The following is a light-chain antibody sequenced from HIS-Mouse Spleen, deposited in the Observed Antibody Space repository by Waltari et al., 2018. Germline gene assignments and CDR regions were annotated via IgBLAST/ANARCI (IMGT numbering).Light chain of an antibody. CDR1: SSDVGGYNY. V-gene: IGLV2-11*01. Sequence: QSALTQPRSVSGSPGQSVTISCTGTSSDVGGYNYVSWYQQHPGKAPQLMIYDVSKRPSGVPDGFSGSKSGNTASLTIAGVQAEDEADYYCCSYAGSYTGVFGTGTKVTVL. CDR3: CSYAGSYTGV. CDR2: DVS. J-gene: IGLJ1*01.